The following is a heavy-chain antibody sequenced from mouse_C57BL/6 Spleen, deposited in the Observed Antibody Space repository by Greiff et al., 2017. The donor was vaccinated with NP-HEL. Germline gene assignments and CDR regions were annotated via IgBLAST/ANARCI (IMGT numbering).Heavy chain of an antibody. CDR1: GYTFTGYW. CDR3: ARRRAIYYDYDGLGEGLAMDY. Sequence: QVQLQQSGAELMKPGASVKLSCKATGYTFTGYWIEWVKQRPGHGLEWIGEILPGSGSTNYNEKFKGKATFTADTSSNTAYMQLSSLTTEDSAIYYCARRRAIYYDYDGLGEGLAMDYWGQGTSVTVSS. J-gene: IGHJ4*01. D-gene: IGHD2-4*01. CDR2: ILPGSGST. V-gene: IGHV1-9*01.